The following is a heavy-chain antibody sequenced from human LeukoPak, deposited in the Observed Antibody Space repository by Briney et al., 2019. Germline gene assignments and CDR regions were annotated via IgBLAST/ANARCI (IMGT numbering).Heavy chain of an antibody. D-gene: IGHD6-19*01. Sequence: GGSLRLSCAASGFSFRAHWMSWVRQAPGKGLEWVANINQDGRKKFYVDSVEGRFTISRDDAKTSLFLQMNSLRVEDTAVYYCAKWMGRDSWGQGTLVTVSS. CDR1: GFSFRAHW. CDR2: INQDGRKK. CDR3: AKWMGRDS. V-gene: IGHV3-7*02. J-gene: IGHJ4*02.